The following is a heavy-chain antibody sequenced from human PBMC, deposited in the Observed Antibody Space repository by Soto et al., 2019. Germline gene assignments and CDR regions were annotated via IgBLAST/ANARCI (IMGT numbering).Heavy chain of an antibody. CDR3: ANADGAVAYNYYGMDV. CDR2: ISGSGGST. Sequence: EVQLLESGGGLVQPGGSLRLSCAASGFTFSSYAMSWVRQAPGKGLEWVSAISGSGGSTYYADSVKGRFTISRDNSKNSLYLQMNSLRAEDTAVYYCANADGAVAYNYYGMDVWGQGTTVTVSS. J-gene: IGHJ6*02. CDR1: GFTFSSYA. V-gene: IGHV3-23*01. D-gene: IGHD6-19*01.